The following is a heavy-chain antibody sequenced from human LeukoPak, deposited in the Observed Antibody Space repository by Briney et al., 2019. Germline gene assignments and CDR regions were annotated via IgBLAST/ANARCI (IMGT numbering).Heavy chain of an antibody. CDR3: ARENWVYNWKYDSSGSGINY. CDR1: GFTFSSYS. CDR2: ISTSSSYI. V-gene: IGHV3-21*04. Sequence: GGSLRLSCAASGFTFSSYSMNWVRQAPGKGLEWVSSISTSSSYIYYADSVKGRFTISRDNSKNTLYLQMNSLRAEDTAIYYCARENWVYNWKYDSSGSGINYWGQGTLVTVSS. D-gene: IGHD3-22*01. J-gene: IGHJ4*02.